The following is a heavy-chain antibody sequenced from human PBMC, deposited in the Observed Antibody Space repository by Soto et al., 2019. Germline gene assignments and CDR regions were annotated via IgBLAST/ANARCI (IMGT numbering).Heavy chain of an antibody. CDR2: IYYSGST. CDR1: GGSISSGDYY. J-gene: IGHJ3*02. CDR3: AREFVEGGDYRVIDAFDI. V-gene: IGHV4-30-4*01. Sequence: QVQLQESGPGLVKPSQTLSLTCTVSGGSISSGDYYWSWIRQPPGKGLEWIGYIYYSGSTYYNPSLKRRVTISVDTSQNQFSLKLSSVTAADTAVYYCAREFVEGGDYRVIDAFDIWGQGTMVTVSS. D-gene: IGHD4-17*01.